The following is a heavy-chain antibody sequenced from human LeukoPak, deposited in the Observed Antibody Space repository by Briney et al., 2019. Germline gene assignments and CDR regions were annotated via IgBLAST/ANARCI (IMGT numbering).Heavy chain of an antibody. D-gene: IGHD6-13*01. CDR2: ISSSSSYI. Sequence: PGGSLRLSCAAPGFTFSSYSMNWVRQAPGKGLEWVSSISSSSSYIYYADSVKGRSTISRDNAKNSLYLQMNSLRAEDTAVYYCARDSVLRQQLVYDASDIWGQGTMVTVSS. CDR1: GFTFSSYS. J-gene: IGHJ3*02. V-gene: IGHV3-21*01. CDR3: ARDSVLRQQLVYDASDI.